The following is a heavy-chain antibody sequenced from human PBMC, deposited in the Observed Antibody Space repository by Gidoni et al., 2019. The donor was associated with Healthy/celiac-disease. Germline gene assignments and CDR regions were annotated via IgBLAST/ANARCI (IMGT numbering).Heavy chain of an antibody. J-gene: IGHJ3*02. CDR2: ISGSGGST. D-gene: IGHD3-22*01. CDR3: AKDGNYYDSSGYPSEAFDI. Sequence: EVQLLESGGGLVQPGGSLRLSCAASGFPFSRYALRWGRPAPGNGLEWVSAISGSGGSTYYADSVKGRFTISRDNSKNTLYLQMNSLRAEDTAVYYCAKDGNYYDSSGYPSEAFDIWGQGTMVTVSS. CDR1: GFPFSRYA. V-gene: IGHV3-23*01.